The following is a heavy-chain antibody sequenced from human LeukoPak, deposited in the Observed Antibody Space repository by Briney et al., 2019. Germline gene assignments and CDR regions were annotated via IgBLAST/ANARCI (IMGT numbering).Heavy chain of an antibody. CDR3: ASGHYCGSWSYFGWFDP. Sequence: SETLSLTCTVSVGSISSYYWSWIRHPPGKGLEGIGYIYYSGSTNYNPSLKSRVTTSVDTSKNQFSLKMSAVTAADTAAYYCASGHYCGSWSYFGWFDPWGQGTLVTVSS. CDR1: VGSISSYY. J-gene: IGHJ5*02. CDR2: IYYSGST. D-gene: IGHD3-10*01. V-gene: IGHV4-59*08.